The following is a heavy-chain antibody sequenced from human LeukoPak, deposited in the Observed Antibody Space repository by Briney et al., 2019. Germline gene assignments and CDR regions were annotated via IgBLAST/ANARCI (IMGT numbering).Heavy chain of an antibody. J-gene: IGHJ4*02. CDR3: ASLVVVVAATYFDY. Sequence: PGGSLRLSCAASGFTFSSYWMSWVRQAPGKGLEWVANIKQDGSEKYYVDSVKGRFTISRGNAKNSLYLQMNSLRAEDTAVYYCASLVVVVAATYFDYWGQGTLVTVSS. CDR1: GFTFSSYW. CDR2: IKQDGSEK. V-gene: IGHV3-7*01. D-gene: IGHD2-15*01.